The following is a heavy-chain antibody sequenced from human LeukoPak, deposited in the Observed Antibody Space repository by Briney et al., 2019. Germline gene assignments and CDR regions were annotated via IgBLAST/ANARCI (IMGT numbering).Heavy chain of an antibody. CDR3: ARDPTNLVGAYFDY. CDR2: ISSSSSYI. D-gene: IGHD1-26*01. J-gene: IGHJ4*02. V-gene: IGHV3-21*01. Sequence: GGSLRLSCAASGFTFSSYSMNWVRQAPGKGLEWVSSISSSSSYIYYADSVKGRFTISRDNSKNTLYLQMNSLRAEDTAVYYCARDPTNLVGAYFDYWGQGTLVTVSS. CDR1: GFTFSSYS.